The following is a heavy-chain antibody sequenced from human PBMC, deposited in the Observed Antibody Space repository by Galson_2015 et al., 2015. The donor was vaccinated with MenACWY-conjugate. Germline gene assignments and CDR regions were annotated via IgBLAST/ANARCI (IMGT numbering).Heavy chain of an antibody. J-gene: IGHJ4*02. D-gene: IGHD3-10*01. CDR3: ARELSGGSGSYFFDF. Sequence: SLRLSCAASGFTVSINYMSWVRQAPGKGLEWVSVSYSGGTTYYADSVKGRFTISRDNSKNTVYLQMNSLRVEDTAVYYCARELSGGSGSYFFDFWGQGTLVTVSS. V-gene: IGHV3-66*02. CDR2: SYSGGTT. CDR1: GFTVSINY.